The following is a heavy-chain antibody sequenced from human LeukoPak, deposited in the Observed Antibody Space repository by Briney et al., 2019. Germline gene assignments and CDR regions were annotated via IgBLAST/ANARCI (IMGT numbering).Heavy chain of an antibody. J-gene: IGHJ6*02. CDR2: INTNTGNP. CDR1: GYTFTSYA. D-gene: IGHD6-13*01. Sequence: ASVKVSCKASGYTFTSYAMNWVRQAPGQGLEWMGWINTNTGNPTYAQGFTGRFVFSLDTSVSTAYLQISSLKAEDTAVYYCARSIAAVYYYYYGMDVWGQGTTVTVSS. V-gene: IGHV7-4-1*02. CDR3: ARSIAAVYYYYYGMDV.